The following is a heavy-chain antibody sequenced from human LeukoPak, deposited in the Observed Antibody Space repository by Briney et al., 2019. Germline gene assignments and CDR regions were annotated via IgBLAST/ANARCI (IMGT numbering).Heavy chain of an antibody. CDR3: AKGALVVVAATDYYYMDV. V-gene: IGHV3-30*04. Sequence: GGSLRLSCAASGFTFSSYAMHWVRQAPGKGLEWVAVISYDGSNKYYADSVKGRFTISRDNSKNTLYLQMNSLRAEDTAVYYCAKGALVVVAATDYYYMDVWGKGTTVTISS. CDR1: GFTFSSYA. CDR2: ISYDGSNK. D-gene: IGHD2-15*01. J-gene: IGHJ6*03.